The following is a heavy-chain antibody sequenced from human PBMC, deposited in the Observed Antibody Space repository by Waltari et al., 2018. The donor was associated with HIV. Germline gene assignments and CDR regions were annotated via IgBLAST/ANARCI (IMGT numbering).Heavy chain of an antibody. CDR1: GGSISSYY. V-gene: IGHV4-4*07. J-gene: IGHJ3*02. D-gene: IGHD2-15*01. CDR2: IYTSGSS. Sequence: QVQLQESGPGLVKPSETLSLTCTVSGGSISSYYWSWIRQPARKGREWIGRIYTSGSSKYNPSLKSRVTMSVDTSKNQFSLKLSSVTAADTAVYYCARVAGGIVVVVAATGAFDIWGQGTMVTVSS. CDR3: ARVAGGIVVVVAATGAFDI.